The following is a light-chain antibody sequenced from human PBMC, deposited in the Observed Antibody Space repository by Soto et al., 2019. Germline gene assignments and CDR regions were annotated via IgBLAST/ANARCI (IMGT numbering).Light chain of an antibody. J-gene: IGKJ1*01. V-gene: IGKV3-15*01. CDR3: QQYNNWPPWT. CDR1: QSVSSN. CDR2: GAS. Sequence: EIVMTQSPATLSVSPGERATLSCRASQSVSSNLAWYQQNPGQAPRLLIYGASTRATGIPARFSGSGSGTEFTLTISSLQSEDFAVYYCQQYNNWPPWTVGHGTKVEIK.